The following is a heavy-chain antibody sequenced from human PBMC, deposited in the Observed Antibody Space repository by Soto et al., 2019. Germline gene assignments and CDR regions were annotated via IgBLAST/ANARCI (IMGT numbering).Heavy chain of an antibody. J-gene: IGHJ5*02. V-gene: IGHV3-13*01. Sequence: GSLRLSCAGSGFTFSTFDIHWVRQAPGKGLEWVSGIGTLSDTFYAASVQGRFTISRQNAKNSVYLQMNSLRAGDTAFYYCARGRSFSYDSTPPPMFDPWGQGTLVTVSA. CDR3: ARGRSFSYDSTPPPMFDP. D-gene: IGHD3-10*01. CDR1: GFTFSTFD. CDR2: IGTLSDT.